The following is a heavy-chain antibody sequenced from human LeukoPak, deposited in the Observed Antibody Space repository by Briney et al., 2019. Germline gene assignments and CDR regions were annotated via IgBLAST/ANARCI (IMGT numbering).Heavy chain of an antibody. CDR2: INPNSGGT. J-gene: IGHJ6*03. CDR3: ASNQAEDCSGGSCFFDYYYMDV. D-gene: IGHD2-15*01. CDR1: GYTFTGYY. Sequence: ASVKVSCKASGYTFTGYYMHWVRQAPGQGLEWMGWINPNSGGTNYAQKFQGRVTMTRDTSISTAYMELSRLRSDDTAVYYCASNQAEDCSGGSCFFDYYYMDVWGKGTTVTVSS. V-gene: IGHV1-2*02.